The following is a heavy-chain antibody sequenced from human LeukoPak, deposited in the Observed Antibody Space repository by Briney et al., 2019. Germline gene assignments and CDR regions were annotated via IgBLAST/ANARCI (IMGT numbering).Heavy chain of an antibody. J-gene: IGHJ4*02. CDR2: IWYDGSNK. Sequence: GGSLRLSCAASGFTFSSYGMHWVRQAPGKGLEWVAVIWYDGSNKYYADSVKGRFTISRDNSKNTLYLQMNSLRAEDTAVYYCARNLADGAGYDKGIGYWGQGTLVTVSS. CDR1: GFTFSSYG. D-gene: IGHD3-9*01. V-gene: IGHV3-33*01. CDR3: ARNLADGAGYDKGIGY.